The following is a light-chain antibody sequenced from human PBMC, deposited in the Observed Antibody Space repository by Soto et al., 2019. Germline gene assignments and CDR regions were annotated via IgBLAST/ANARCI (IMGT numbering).Light chain of an antibody. CDR3: SSYTSSATLV. CDR1: TSDIGTYNY. V-gene: IGLV2-14*01. Sequence: QSALTQPASVSGSPGQSITISCSGATSDIGTYNYVSWYQHHPGKVPKVIIYEVSNRPSGVSNRFSGSKSGNTASLTISGFQAEDEADYYRSSYTSSATLVFGGGTQLTVL. CDR2: EVS. J-gene: IGLJ3*02.